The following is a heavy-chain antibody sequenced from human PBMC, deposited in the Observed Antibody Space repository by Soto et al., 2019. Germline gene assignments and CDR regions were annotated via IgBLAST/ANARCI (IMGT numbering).Heavy chain of an antibody. Sequence: PGGSLRLPCAPSGFTFSSYAMSWVRQAPGKGLEWVSAISGSGGSTYYADSVKGRFTMSRDNSKNTLYLQMNSLRAEDTAVYYCANLRHGMDVWGQGTTGTVSS. CDR1: GFTFSSYA. CDR3: ANLRHGMDV. V-gene: IGHV3-23*01. J-gene: IGHJ6*02. D-gene: IGHD6-6*01. CDR2: ISGSGGST.